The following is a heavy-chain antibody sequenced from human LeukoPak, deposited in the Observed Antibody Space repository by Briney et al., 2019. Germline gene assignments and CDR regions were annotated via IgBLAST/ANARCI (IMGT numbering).Heavy chain of an antibody. CDR3: ARETTVTSDAFDI. Sequence: ASVKVSCKASGYTFTGYYMHWVRQAPGQGLEWMGWINPNSAGTNYAQKFQGRVTMTRDTSISTAYMELSRLRSDDTAVYYCARETTVTSDAFDIWGQGTMVTVSS. CDR2: INPNSAGT. J-gene: IGHJ3*02. D-gene: IGHD4-17*01. CDR1: GYTFTGYY. V-gene: IGHV1-2*02.